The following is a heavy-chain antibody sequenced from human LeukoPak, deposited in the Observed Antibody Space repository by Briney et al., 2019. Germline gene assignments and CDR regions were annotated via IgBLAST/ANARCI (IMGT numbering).Heavy chain of an antibody. Sequence: PGGSLRLSCAASGFTFSRYSMNWVRQAPGKGPEWVSSISISSNYIYYADSVKGRFTISRDNAKNSLFLQMNNMRVEDTAFYYCVRGTRDKRGYYWFDPWGQGTLVTVSS. V-gene: IGHV3-21*01. CDR1: GFTFSRYS. CDR2: ISISSNYI. J-gene: IGHJ5*02. D-gene: IGHD3-3*01. CDR3: VRGTRDKRGYYWFDP.